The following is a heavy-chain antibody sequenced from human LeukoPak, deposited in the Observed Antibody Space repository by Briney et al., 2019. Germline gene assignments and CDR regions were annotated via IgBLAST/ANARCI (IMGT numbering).Heavy chain of an antibody. CDR3: AIFQISTRWPEYFQH. Sequence: GGSLRLSCAASGFIFSSYWMSWVRQARGKGLEWVSSISGSGSSTYYADSVKGRFTISRDNSKNTLYLQMNSLRAEDTAIYYCAIFQISTRWPEYFQHWGQGTLVTVSS. V-gene: IGHV3-23*01. D-gene: IGHD2-15*01. J-gene: IGHJ1*01. CDR2: ISGSGSST. CDR1: GFIFSSYW.